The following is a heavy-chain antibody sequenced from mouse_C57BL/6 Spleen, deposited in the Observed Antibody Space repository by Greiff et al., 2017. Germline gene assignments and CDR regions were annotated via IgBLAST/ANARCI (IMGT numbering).Heavy chain of an antibody. CDR1: GFNIKDYY. Sequence: EVQLQQSGAELVKPGASVKLSCTASGFNIKDYYMHWVKQRTEQGLEWIGRIDPEDGETKYAPKFQGKATLTADTSSNTAYLQLSSLTSEDTAVYYCARGGGSSFLYAMDYWGQGTSVTVSS. D-gene: IGHD1-1*01. J-gene: IGHJ4*01. V-gene: IGHV14-2*01. CDR2: IDPEDGET. CDR3: ARGGGSSFLYAMDY.